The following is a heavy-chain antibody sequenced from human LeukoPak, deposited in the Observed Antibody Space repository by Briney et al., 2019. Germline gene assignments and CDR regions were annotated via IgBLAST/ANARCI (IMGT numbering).Heavy chain of an antibody. J-gene: IGHJ6*02. D-gene: IGHD6-13*01. CDR1: GFTFDDYA. CDR3: AKDISRSIAAAGTSYYYYGMDV. Sequence: SGRSLRLSCAASGFTFDDYAMHWVRQAPGKGLEWVSGISWNSGSIGYADSAKGRFTISRDNAKNSLYLQMNSLRAEDTALYYCAKDISRSIAAAGTSYYYYGMDVWGQGTTVTVSS. CDR2: ISWNSGSI. V-gene: IGHV3-9*01.